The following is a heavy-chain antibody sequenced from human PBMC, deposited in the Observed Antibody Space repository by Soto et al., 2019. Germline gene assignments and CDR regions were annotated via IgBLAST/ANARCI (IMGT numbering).Heavy chain of an antibody. Sequence: PGGSLRHSCAASEFTFSSNAMHWVRQATGKGLEWVSGITGSGSTTFYADSVKGRFTISRDNSKNTLYLHMSSLRAEDTAIYYCAKDFTAYLSSWFHLWGQGTLVTVSS. D-gene: IGHD6-13*01. V-gene: IGHV3-23*01. CDR3: AKDFTAYLSSWFHL. CDR1: EFTFSSNA. J-gene: IGHJ5*02. CDR2: ITGSGSTT.